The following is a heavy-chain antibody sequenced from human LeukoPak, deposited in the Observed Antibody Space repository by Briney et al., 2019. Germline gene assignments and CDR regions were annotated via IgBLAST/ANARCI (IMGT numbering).Heavy chain of an antibody. D-gene: IGHD2/OR15-2a*01. Sequence: SETLSLTCTVSGGSISSYYWSWIRQPPGKGLEWIGYIYYSGSTNYNPSLKSRVTISVDTSKNQFSLKLSSVTAADTAVYYCAREGRLLPDYWGQGTLVTVSS. CDR2: IYYSGST. CDR1: GGSISSYY. CDR3: AREGRLLPDY. V-gene: IGHV4-59*01. J-gene: IGHJ4*02.